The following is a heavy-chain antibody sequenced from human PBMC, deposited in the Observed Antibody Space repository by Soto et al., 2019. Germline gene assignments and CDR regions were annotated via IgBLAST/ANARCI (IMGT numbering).Heavy chain of an antibody. CDR3: AGYSGYDPNFDY. CDR1: GGTFSSYT. Sequence: QVQLGQSGAEVKKPGSSVKVSCKASGGTFSSYTISWVRQAPGQGLEWMGRIIPILGIANYAQKFQGRVTITADKSTSTAYMELSSVRSEDTAVYYCAGYSGYDPNFDYWGQGTLVTVSS. V-gene: IGHV1-69*02. CDR2: IIPILGIA. J-gene: IGHJ4*02. D-gene: IGHD5-12*01.